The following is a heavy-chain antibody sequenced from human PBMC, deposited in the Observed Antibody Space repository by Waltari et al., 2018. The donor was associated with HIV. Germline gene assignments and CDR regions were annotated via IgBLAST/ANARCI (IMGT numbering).Heavy chain of an antibody. J-gene: IGHJ3*02. CDR1: GGSISSTSYY. Sequence: QLQLQESGPGLVKPSETLSLTCTVSGGSISSTSYYWGWIRQPTGKGLQWIGSIYYSGNTYYNPSLKSRVTISVDTSKNQFALKLGSVTAADTAVYYCARSYCSSTSCYAVGALDIWGQGTMVTVSA. CDR3: ARSYCSSTSCYAVGALDI. CDR2: IYYSGNT. V-gene: IGHV4-39*01. D-gene: IGHD2-2*01.